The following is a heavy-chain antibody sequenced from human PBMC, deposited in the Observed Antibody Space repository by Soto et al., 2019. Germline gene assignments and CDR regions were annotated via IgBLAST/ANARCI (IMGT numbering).Heavy chain of an antibody. J-gene: IGHJ4*02. CDR1: GFTFSSYG. V-gene: IGHV3-33*01. CDR3: ASESEDLTSNFDY. Sequence: GGSLRLSCAASGFTFSSYGMHWVRQAPGKGLGWVAVIWYDGSNKYYAHSVKGRFTISRDNSKNTLYLQMNSLRAEDTAVYYCASESEDLTSNFDYWGQGTLVTVSS. CDR2: IWYDGSNK.